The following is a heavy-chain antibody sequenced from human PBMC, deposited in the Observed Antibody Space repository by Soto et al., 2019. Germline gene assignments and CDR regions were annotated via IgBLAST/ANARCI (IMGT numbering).Heavy chain of an antibody. CDR3: ANRSSSSTFDY. CDR1: GFTFSSYA. CDR2: ISGSEDST. V-gene: IGHV3-23*01. J-gene: IGHJ4*02. Sequence: EVQLLESGGGLVQPGESLRLSCAASGFTFSSYAMSWVRQAPGKGLEWVSVISGSEDSTYYADSVKGRFTISRDNSKNTLYLQMNSLRAEDTAVYYCANRSSSSTFDYWGQGTLVTVSS. D-gene: IGHD6-6*01.